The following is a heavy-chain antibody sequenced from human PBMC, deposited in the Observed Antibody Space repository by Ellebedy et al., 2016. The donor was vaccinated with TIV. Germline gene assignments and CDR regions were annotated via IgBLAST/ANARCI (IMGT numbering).Heavy chain of an antibody. Sequence: GESLKISCAASGSTFSKYSMHWVRQAPGKGLEYVSAVFDNGGSTFYADSVKGRFTISRDNSKNTLYLQMGSLRADDMAVYYCARRGRGGYDFWGQGTLVAVSS. V-gene: IGHV3-64*02. CDR2: VFDNGGST. J-gene: IGHJ4*02. CDR1: GSTFSKYS. D-gene: IGHD5-24*01. CDR3: ARRGRGGYDF.